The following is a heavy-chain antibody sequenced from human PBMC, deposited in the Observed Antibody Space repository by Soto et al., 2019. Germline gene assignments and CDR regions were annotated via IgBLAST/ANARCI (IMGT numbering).Heavy chain of an antibody. CDR2: ISYDSSNK. Sequence: GGGLIQPGGSQRLSCAASGFTFSYGIHWLRQAPGKGLEWVAYISYDSSNKFYGDSVKGRFTISRDNSKNTQFLQMNSLRAEDTAVYYCAKLVIGYCSGNTCDDYWGQGTLVAVSS. CDR3: AKLVIGYCSGNTCDDY. V-gene: IGHV3-30*18. CDR1: GFTFSYG. D-gene: IGHD2-15*01. J-gene: IGHJ4*02.